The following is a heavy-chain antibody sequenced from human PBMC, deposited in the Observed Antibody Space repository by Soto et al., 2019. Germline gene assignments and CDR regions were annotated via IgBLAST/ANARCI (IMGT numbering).Heavy chain of an antibody. CDR2: IYYSGST. V-gene: IGHV4-59*08. J-gene: IGHJ6*03. D-gene: IGHD3-10*01. CDR3: ARHTMVRGVIITGYYMDV. Sequence: SETLSLTCTVSGGSISSYYWSWIRQPPGKGLEWIGYIYYSGSTNYNPSLKSRVTISVDTSKNQFSLKLSSVTAADTAVYYCARHTMVRGVIITGYYMDVWGKGTTVTVSS. CDR1: GGSISSYY.